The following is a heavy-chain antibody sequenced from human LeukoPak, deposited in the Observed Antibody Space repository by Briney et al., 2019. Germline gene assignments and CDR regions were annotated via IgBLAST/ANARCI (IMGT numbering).Heavy chain of an antibody. V-gene: IGHV1-69*13. J-gene: IGHJ4*02. D-gene: IGHD3-9*01. CDR3: ARVPEVYFDWLLYFDY. CDR1: GGTFSSYA. CDR2: IIPIFGTA. Sequence: SVKVSCKASGGTFSSYAISWVRQAPGQGLEWMGGIIPIFGTANYAQKFQGRVTITADESTSTAYMELSSLRSEDTAVYYCARVPEVYFDWLLYFDYWGQGTLVTVSS.